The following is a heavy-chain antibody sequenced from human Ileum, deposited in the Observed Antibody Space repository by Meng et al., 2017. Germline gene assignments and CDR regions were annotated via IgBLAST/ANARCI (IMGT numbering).Heavy chain of an antibody. V-gene: IGHV4-34*01. CDR1: DGSLGGYY. Sequence: HVHLGQRGAGLLKPSEALSLTCAVYDGSLGGYYLSWIRQPPRKGLEWVGEIHPGGSTSYNPSLQSRVTIAVDTSKNQFSVTLSSVSAADTAVYYCATGVDWAKSGNIWGQGTLVTVSS. CDR3: ATGVDWAKSGNI. D-gene: IGHD3-9*01. J-gene: IGHJ4*02. CDR2: IHPGGST.